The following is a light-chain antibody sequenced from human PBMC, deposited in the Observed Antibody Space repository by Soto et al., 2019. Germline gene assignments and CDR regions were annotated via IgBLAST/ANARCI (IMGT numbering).Light chain of an antibody. Sequence: DIQMTQSPSSLSASVGDRVTITCRASQGISGWLAWYQQKPEKAPKSLVYAASSLHSGVPSRFICSGSGTYFTLTISNLQLEDSATYYCQQYDTYPPTFGGGTKVAIK. CDR2: AAS. CDR1: QGISGW. CDR3: QQYDTYPPT. J-gene: IGKJ4*02. V-gene: IGKV1D-16*01.